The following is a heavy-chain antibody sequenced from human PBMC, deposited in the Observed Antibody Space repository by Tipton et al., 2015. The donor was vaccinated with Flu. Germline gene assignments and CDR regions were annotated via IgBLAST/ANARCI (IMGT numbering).Heavy chain of an antibody. CDR3: AREGSLRYFDWIPSNWFDP. V-gene: IGHV4-39*07. D-gene: IGHD3-9*01. J-gene: IGHJ5*02. Sequence: GEALGTSTLYWGWTRQAPGKGLEWIGSIYYSGTTYYNPSLKSRVTISVDLSKNQFSLRLTSVTAADTAVYYCAREGSLRYFDWIPSNWFDPWGPGTPVAVSS. CDR2: IYYSGTT. CDR1: GEALGTSTLY.